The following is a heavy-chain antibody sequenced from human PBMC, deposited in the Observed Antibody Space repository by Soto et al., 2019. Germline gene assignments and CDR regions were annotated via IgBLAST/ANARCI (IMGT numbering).Heavy chain of an antibody. CDR2: INQDGSEK. D-gene: IGHD2-8*01. CDR1: GLIFTNYW. V-gene: IGHV3-7*01. J-gene: IGHJ4*02. Sequence: EVQLVESGGDLVQPGGTLRLSCAVSGLIFTNYWMTWVRQAPGMGLEWVANINQDGSEKYYVDSVKGRFTISRDNAKNLVYLQMNSLRAEDTAVYYCSGVNQYDFWGQGTLVTVSS. CDR3: SGVNQYDF.